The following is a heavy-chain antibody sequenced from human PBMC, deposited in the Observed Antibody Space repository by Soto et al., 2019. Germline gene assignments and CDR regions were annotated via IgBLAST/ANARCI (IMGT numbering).Heavy chain of an antibody. Sequence: EVQLVDSGGGQVKPGGSLRLSCAASGFTFSSYSMNWVRQAPGKGLEWVSSISSSSSYIYYADSVKGRFTISRDNAKNSLYLQMNSLRAEDTAVYYCARSPRIAAAIDYWGQGTLVTVSS. D-gene: IGHD6-13*01. CDR2: ISSSSSYI. V-gene: IGHV3-21*01. CDR3: ARSPRIAAAIDY. CDR1: GFTFSSYS. J-gene: IGHJ4*02.